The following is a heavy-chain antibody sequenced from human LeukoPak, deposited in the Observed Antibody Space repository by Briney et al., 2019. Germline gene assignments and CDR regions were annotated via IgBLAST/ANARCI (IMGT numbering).Heavy chain of an antibody. CDR3: ASGGLQSRNPYYMDV. J-gene: IGHJ6*03. V-gene: IGHV4-59*01. CDR2: IYYSGST. D-gene: IGHD5-24*01. Sequence: SGTLSLTCTVSGGSISSYYWSWIRQPPGKGLEWIGYIYYSGSTNYNPSLKSRVTISVDTSKNQFSLKLSSVTAADTAVYYCASGGLQSRNPYYMDVWGKGTTVTISS. CDR1: GGSISSYY.